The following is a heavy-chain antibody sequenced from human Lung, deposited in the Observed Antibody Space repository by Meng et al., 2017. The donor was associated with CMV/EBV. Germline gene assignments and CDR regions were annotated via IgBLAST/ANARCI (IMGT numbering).Heavy chain of an antibody. J-gene: IGHJ4*02. V-gene: IGHV3-49*04. CDR3: TKTWLTGDTYYFDY. D-gene: IGHD7-27*01. Sequence: GGSXRLXCAASGFAFADYAMSWVRQAPGKGLEWVSFIRSKSYGGTTLYAASVKGSFTISRDDSKGVAYLQMDSLRTEDTAIYYCTKTWLTGDTYYFDYWGQGTLVTVSS. CDR2: IRSKSYGGTT. CDR1: GFAFADYA.